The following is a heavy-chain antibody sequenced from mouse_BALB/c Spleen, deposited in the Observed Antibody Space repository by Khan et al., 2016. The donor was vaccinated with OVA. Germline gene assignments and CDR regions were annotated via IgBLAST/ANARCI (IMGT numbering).Heavy chain of an antibody. CDR1: GYSITSDYA. CDR3: ARIYGGDFDY. Sequence: EVQLVETGPGLVKPSQSLSLTCTVTGYSITSDYAWNWIRQFPGNKLEWMGFISYSGNTKYNPSFKSRISITRDTSRNQFFLQLNSVTIEDTAAYYCARIYGGDFDYWGQGTSLTVSS. D-gene: IGHD1-1*01. J-gene: IGHJ2*02. V-gene: IGHV3-2*02. CDR2: ISYSGNT.